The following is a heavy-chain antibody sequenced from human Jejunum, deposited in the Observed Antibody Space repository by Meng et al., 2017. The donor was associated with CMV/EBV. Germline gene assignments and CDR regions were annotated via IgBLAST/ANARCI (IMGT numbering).Heavy chain of an antibody. CDR1: GFTFRDYA. Sequence: VQLVESGGALVQPGESLRLSCATPGFTFRDYAMHWVRQAPGEGLVWVSRIDGGGSSITYMDSVKGRFTVSRDNAKNTLYLQMNSLRVEDTAVYYCARDLSSLGDPWGQGTLVTVAS. CDR2: IDGGGSSI. J-gene: IGHJ5*02. CDR3: ARDLSSLGDP. V-gene: IGHV3-74*01. D-gene: IGHD5/OR15-5a*01.